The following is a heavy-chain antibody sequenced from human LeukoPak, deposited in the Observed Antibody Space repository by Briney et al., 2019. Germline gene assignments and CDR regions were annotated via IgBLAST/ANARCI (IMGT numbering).Heavy chain of an antibody. J-gene: IGHJ3*02. V-gene: IGHV4-4*02. Sequence: SETLSLTCAVSGSSISSSNWWSWVRQPPGKGLEWIGEIYHSGSTNYNPSLKSRVTISVDKSKNQFSLKLSSVTAADTAVYYCARDLEGSGSYGAFDIWGQGTMVTVSS. CDR1: GSSISSSNW. D-gene: IGHD3-10*01. CDR3: ARDLEGSGSYGAFDI. CDR2: IYHSGST.